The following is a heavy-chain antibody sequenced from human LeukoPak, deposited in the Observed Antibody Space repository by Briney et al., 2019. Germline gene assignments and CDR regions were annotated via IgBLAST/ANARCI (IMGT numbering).Heavy chain of an antibody. Sequence: GASVKVSCKASGYTFTSYDINWVRQATGQGLEWMGWMNPNSGNTGYAQKFQGRVTMTRNTSISTAYMELSSPRSEDTAVYYCARVTIRGYADAFDIWGQGTMVTVSS. CDR3: ARVTIRGYADAFDI. D-gene: IGHD5-12*01. V-gene: IGHV1-8*01. CDR1: GYTFTSYD. J-gene: IGHJ3*02. CDR2: MNPNSGNT.